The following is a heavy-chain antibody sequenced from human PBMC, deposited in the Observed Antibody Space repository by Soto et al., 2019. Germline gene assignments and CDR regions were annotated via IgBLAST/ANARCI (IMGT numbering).Heavy chain of an antibody. CDR2: ISGSGGST. V-gene: IGHV3-23*01. CDR1: GFTFSSYA. D-gene: IGHD3-16*01. Sequence: GGSLRLSCAASGFTFSSYAMSWVRQAPGKGLEWVSAISGSGGSTYYADSVKGRFTISRDNSKNTPYLQMNSLRAEDTAVYYCAKDPFGSTVSIDYWGQGTLVTVSS. CDR3: AKDPFGSTVSIDY. J-gene: IGHJ4*02.